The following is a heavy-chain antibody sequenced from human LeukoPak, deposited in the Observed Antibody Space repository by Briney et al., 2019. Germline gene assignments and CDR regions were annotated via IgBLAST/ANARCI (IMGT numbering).Heavy chain of an antibody. Sequence: ASVKVSCKASGYTFTSYDISWVRQATGQGLEWMGWMNPNSGDTGYARKFQGRVTLTRNPSISTAYMELSSLRSDDTAVYYCARGLEDYTTTYPLLKYWGQGTLVTVAS. CDR3: ARGLEDYTTTYPLLKY. D-gene: IGHD2/OR15-2a*01. J-gene: IGHJ4*02. CDR1: GYTFTSYD. V-gene: IGHV1-8*01. CDR2: MNPNSGDT.